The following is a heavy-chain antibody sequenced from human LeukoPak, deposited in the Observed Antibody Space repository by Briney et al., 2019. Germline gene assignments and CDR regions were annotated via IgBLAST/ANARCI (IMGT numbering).Heavy chain of an antibody. J-gene: IGHJ4*02. Sequence: GSLRLSCAASGFTFRSYNMNRVRQAPGKRPEWVSSISSSSSYIYYADSVKGRFTISRDNAKNSLYLQMNSLRAEDTALYYCARGASRADYWGQGTLVTVSS. CDR2: ISSSSSYI. CDR1: GFTFRSYN. V-gene: IGHV3-21*01. CDR3: ARGASRADY.